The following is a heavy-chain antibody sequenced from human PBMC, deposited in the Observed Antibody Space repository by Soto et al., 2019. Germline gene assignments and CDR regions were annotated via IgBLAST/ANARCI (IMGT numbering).Heavy chain of an antibody. CDR3: ARSPSSSWYGGRNFDY. V-gene: IGHV4-59*01. J-gene: IGHJ4*02. CDR2: IYYSGST. Sequence: SETLSLTCTVSGGSISSYYWSWIRQPPGKGLEWIGYIYYSGSTNYNPSLKSRVTISVDTSKNQFSLKLSSVTAADTAVYYCARSPSSSWYGGRNFDYWGQGTLVTVSS. D-gene: IGHD6-13*01. CDR1: GGSISSYY.